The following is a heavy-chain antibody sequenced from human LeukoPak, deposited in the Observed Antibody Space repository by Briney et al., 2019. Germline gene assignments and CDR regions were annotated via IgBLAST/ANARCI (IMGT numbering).Heavy chain of an antibody. Sequence: GGSLRLSCATPGFPFSSYWMHWVRQAPGKGLVWVARIHSDGIGTTYADSVKGRFTISRDNAKNTVSLQMNSLRAEDTAIYYCARGGVGCFDYWGQGTLVTVSS. V-gene: IGHV3-74*01. J-gene: IGHJ4*02. D-gene: IGHD6-19*01. CDR1: GFPFSSYW. CDR2: IHSDGIGT. CDR3: ARGGVGCFDY.